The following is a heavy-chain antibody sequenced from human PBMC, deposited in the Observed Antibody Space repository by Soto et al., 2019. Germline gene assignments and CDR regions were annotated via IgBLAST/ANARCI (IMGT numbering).Heavy chain of an antibody. J-gene: IGHJ3*02. D-gene: IGHD3-3*01. Sequence: GGSLRLSCAASGFTFSSYAMSWVRQAPGKGLEWVSAISGSGGSTYYADSVKGRFTISRDNSKNTLYLQMNGLRAEDTAVYYCAKVTYYDFWSSAFDIWGQGTMVTVSS. CDR2: ISGSGGST. CDR1: GFTFSSYA. CDR3: AKVTYYDFWSSAFDI. V-gene: IGHV3-23*01.